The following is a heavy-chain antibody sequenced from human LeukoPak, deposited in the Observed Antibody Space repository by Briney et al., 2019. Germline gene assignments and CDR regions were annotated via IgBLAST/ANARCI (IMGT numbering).Heavy chain of an antibody. CDR2: ISASGGTT. J-gene: IGHJ3*02. D-gene: IGHD4-17*01. CDR1: GFTFSSYA. Sequence: PGGSLRLSCAASGFTFSSYAMTWVRQAPGKGLEWVSTISASGGTTYYSDSVKGRFTISRDNSKNTLYLQMNGLRAEDTAVYFCAKDQTVTTTEGLYVDGFDIWGQGTMVTVSS. CDR3: AKDQTVTTTEGLYVDGFDI. V-gene: IGHV3-23*01.